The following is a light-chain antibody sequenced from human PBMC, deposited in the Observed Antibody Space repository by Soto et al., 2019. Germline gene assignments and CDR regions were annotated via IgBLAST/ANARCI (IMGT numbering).Light chain of an antibody. V-gene: IGKV3-15*01. CDR2: GAS. CDR1: QSVSSN. CDR3: QQSGSSPLT. J-gene: IGKJ4*01. Sequence: EIVMTQSPATLSVSPGERATLSCRASQSVSSNLAWYQQKPGQAPRLLIYGASTRATGIPARFSGSGSGTDFTLTISRLEPEDFAVYFCQQSGSSPLTFGGGTKVDIK.